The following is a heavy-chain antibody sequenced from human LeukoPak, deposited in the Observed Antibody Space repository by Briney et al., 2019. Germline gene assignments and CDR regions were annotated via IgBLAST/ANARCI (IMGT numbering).Heavy chain of an antibody. CDR2: IYHSGNT. CDR1: GGSISSSNW. D-gene: IGHD2-15*01. CDR3: ATRSTGVAATFDS. J-gene: IGHJ4*02. V-gene: IGHV4-4*02. Sequence: SETLSLTCAVSGGSISSSNWWSWVRQPPGKGLEWIGEIYHSGNTNYNPSLKSRVTISVDTSKNQFSLKLRSVTAADSAVYYCATRSTGVAATFDSWGQGALVTVCS.